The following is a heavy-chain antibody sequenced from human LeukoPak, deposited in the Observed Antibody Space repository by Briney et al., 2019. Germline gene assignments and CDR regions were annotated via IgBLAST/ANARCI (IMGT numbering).Heavy chain of an antibody. CDR2: INPLTGFT. V-gene: IGHV1-2*02. Sequence: ASVKVSCKASGYSFIDDYMHWVRQAPGQGLEWMGWINPLTGFTNYAQKFQGRVTMTRDTSISTAYMEVARLRFDDTAVYYCAPSHEADTSNWNVWGQGTLVTVSS. CDR3: APSHEADTSNWNV. D-gene: IGHD1-20*01. J-gene: IGHJ4*02. CDR1: GYSFIDDY.